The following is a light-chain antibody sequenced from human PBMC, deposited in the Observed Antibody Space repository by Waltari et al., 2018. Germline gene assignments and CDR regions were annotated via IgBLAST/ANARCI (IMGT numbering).Light chain of an antibody. CDR1: TSDVGGYTY. V-gene: IGLV2-11*01. J-gene: IGLJ3*02. CDR2: DVT. Sequence: SALTQPRSVSGSPGQSVPISCTGPTSDVGGYTYVSWYQHHPGKAPKLMIFDVTQRPSGVPDRFSGSKSANTASLTISGLQAEDEADYYCCSFAGTYTWVFGGGTKVTVL. CDR3: CSFAGTYTWV.